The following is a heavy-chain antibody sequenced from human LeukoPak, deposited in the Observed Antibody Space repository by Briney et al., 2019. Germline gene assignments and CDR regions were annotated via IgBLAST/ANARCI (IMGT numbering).Heavy chain of an antibody. CDR1: GGSISSGGYY. Sequence: NPSETLSLTCTVSGGSISSGGYYWSWIRQHPGKGLEWIGYIYYSGSTYYNPSLKSRVTISVDTSKNQFSLKLSSVTAADTAVYYCARGAWAVAGRKDAFDIWGQGTMVTVSS. V-gene: IGHV4-31*03. D-gene: IGHD6-19*01. J-gene: IGHJ3*02. CDR2: IYYSGST. CDR3: ARGAWAVAGRKDAFDI.